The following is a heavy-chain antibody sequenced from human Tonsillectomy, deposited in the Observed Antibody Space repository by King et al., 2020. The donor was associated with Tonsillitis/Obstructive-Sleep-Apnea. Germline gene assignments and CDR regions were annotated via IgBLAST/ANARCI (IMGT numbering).Heavy chain of an antibody. J-gene: IGHJ4*02. CDR3: ARHTGGGASYYFDL. D-gene: IGHD3-16*01. CDR1: GDSISSSRYY. V-gene: IGHV4-39*01. CDR2: IYYSGST. Sequence: QLQESGPGLVKPSETLSLTCTVSGDSISSSRYYWGWIRPPPGKGLEWIGSIYYSGSTYYNPSLKSRVTISVDTSKNQFSLKLNSVTAADTAVYYCARHTGGGASYYFDLGGRGTRVTVFS.